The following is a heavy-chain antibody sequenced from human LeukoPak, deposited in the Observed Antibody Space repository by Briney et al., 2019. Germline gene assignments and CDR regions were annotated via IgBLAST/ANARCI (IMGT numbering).Heavy chain of an antibody. V-gene: IGHV1-46*01. D-gene: IGHD3-10*02. CDR1: GYTFTSYY. CDR2: INPSGDPT. CDR3: ARDFLSPMSFYMDV. J-gene: IGHJ6*03. Sequence: ASVKVSCKASGYTFTSYYMHWVRQAPGQGLEWVGIINPSGDPTTYAQKFQGRVTMTSDMSTSTVYMELSSLRSEDTAVYYCARDFLSPMSFYMDVWGKGTTVTVSS.